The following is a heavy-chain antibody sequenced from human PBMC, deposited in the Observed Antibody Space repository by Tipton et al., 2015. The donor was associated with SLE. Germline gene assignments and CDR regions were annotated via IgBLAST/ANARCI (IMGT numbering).Heavy chain of an antibody. CDR3: AKDRYASSYDAVDI. CDR2: ISWNSGDI. CDR1: GFTFDDYA. Sequence: SLRLSCAASGFTFDDYAMHWVRQAPGKGLEWVSGISWNSGDIGYADSVKGRFTTSRDNAKNSLCLEMNGLRPEDTALYYCAKDRYASSYDAVDIWGQGTMVTVSS. J-gene: IGHJ3*02. V-gene: IGHV3-9*01. D-gene: IGHD6-13*01.